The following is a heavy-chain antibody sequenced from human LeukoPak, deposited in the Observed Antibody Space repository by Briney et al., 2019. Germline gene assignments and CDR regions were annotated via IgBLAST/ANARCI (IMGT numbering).Heavy chain of an antibody. D-gene: IGHD3-22*01. J-gene: IGHJ3*02. Sequence: SETLSLTCTVSGGSISSYYWSWIRQPPGEGLEWIGYIYYSGSTNYNPSLKSRVTISVDTSKNQFSLKLSSVTAADTAVYYCASSADYYDSSGYHWDAFDIWGQGTTVTVSS. V-gene: IGHV4-59*01. CDR1: GGSISSYY. CDR2: IYYSGST. CDR3: ASSADYYDSSGYHWDAFDI.